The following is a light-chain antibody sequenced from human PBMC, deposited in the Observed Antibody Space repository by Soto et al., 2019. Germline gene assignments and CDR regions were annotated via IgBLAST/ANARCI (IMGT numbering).Light chain of an antibody. CDR2: QAS. V-gene: IGKV1-5*03. J-gene: IGKJ3*01. CDR3: QHYNGYPFT. Sequence: DIQMTQSPSTLSASVGDRVTITCRASQSVSNWMAWYKQKPGKAPKLLIYQASNLETGVSSRFSGGGSGTDFTLTISSLEPDDFATYYCQHYNGYPFTFGPGTKVDIK. CDR1: QSVSNW.